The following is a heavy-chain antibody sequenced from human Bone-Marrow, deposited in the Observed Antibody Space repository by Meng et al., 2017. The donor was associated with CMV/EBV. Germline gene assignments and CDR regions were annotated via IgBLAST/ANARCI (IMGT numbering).Heavy chain of an antibody. CDR3: VREGTSPRTFDY. D-gene: IGHD1-7*01. J-gene: IGHJ4*02. CDR1: RFIFSNYA. V-gene: IGHV3-30-3*01. CDR2: ISYDGGTK. Sequence: SCAASRFIFSNYAMHWVRQAPGKGLEWVAVISYDGGTKYYADSVKGRFTISRDNSKNTLYLQMNSLRADDTAVYYCVREGTSPRTFDYWGQGAPVTVSS.